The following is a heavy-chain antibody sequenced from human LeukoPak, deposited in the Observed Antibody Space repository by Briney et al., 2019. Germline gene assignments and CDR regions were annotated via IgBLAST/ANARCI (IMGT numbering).Heavy chain of an antibody. D-gene: IGHD5-12*01. CDR2: IKQDGSEK. Sequence: PGGSLRLSCAASAFTFSSYWMSWVRQAPGKGLEWVANIKQDGSEKYYVDSVKGRFTISRDNAKNSLYLQMNSLRAEDTAVYYCARQWLRQFDYWGQGTLVTVSS. CDR1: AFTFSSYW. CDR3: ARQWLRQFDY. V-gene: IGHV3-7*01. J-gene: IGHJ4*02.